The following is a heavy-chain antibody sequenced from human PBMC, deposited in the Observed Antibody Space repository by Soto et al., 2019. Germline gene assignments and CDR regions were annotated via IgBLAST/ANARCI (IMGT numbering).Heavy chain of an antibody. CDR3: SRWGHSSGWSDMTFDL. CDR1: GFTFSSYW. D-gene: IGHD6-13*01. Sequence: EVQLVESGGGLVQPGGSLRLSCAASGFTFSSYWMHWVRQAPGKGLVWVSRINSDGSSTSYADSVKGRFTISRDNCKNTLYLQMNSLRAEDTAVYYCSRWGHSSGWSDMTFDLWGQGTMVTVSS. V-gene: IGHV3-74*01. CDR2: INSDGSST. J-gene: IGHJ3*01.